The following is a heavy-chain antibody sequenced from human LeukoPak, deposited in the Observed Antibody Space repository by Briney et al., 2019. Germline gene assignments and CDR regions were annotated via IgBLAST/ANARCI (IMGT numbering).Heavy chain of an antibody. CDR3: ARGVVVVPAAMNYYYYMDV. Sequence: SETLSLTCTVSGGSISSSSYYWGWIRQPPGKGLEWIGSIYYSGSTYYNPSLKSRVTISVDTSKNQFSLKLSSVTAADTAVYYCARGVVVVPAAMNYYYYMDVWGKGTTVTVSS. CDR1: GGSISSSSYY. CDR2: IYYSGST. J-gene: IGHJ6*03. D-gene: IGHD2-2*01. V-gene: IGHV4-39*07.